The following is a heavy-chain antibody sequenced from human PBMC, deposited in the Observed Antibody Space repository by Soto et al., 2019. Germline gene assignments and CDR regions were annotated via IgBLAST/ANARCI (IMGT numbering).Heavy chain of an antibody. CDR1: GYTFTNYN. CDR2: INPSGGST. Sequence: VASVKFSCRASGYTFTNYNIHWVRQAPGQGLEWMGIINPSGGSTVYAQKFQDRVIITRDTSASTAYMDLSSLRSEDTAVYYCARGIATGQLDPWGQGTLVTVSS. CDR3: ARGIATGQLDP. V-gene: IGHV1-46*01. J-gene: IGHJ5*02. D-gene: IGHD2-15*01.